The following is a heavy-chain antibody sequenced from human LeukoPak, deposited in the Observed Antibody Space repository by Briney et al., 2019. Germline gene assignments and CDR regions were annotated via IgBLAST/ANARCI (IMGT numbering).Heavy chain of an antibody. CDR2: IYGSGGNP. V-gene: IGHV3-23*01. J-gene: IGHJ4*02. D-gene: IGHD5-18*01. Sequence: PGGSLRLSCVASGFTFSSYAMSWVRQAPGKGLEWVSGIYGSGGNPDYADSVKGRFTISRDNSKNTVYLQVNSLRAEDTAVFYCAKDRAWLQFWSWGQGTLVTVSS. CDR3: AKDRAWLQFWS. CDR1: GFTFSSYA.